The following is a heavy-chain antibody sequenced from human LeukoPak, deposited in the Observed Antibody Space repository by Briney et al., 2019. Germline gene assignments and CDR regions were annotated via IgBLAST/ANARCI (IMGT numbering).Heavy chain of an antibody. CDR1: GGSISSSSYY. Sequence: SETLSLTCTVSGGSISSSSYYWGWIRQPPGKGLEWIGSIYYSGSTYYNPSLKSRVAISVDTSKNQFSLKLSSVTAADTAVYYCARVHVGGRYSGYDQYYYYYYYMDVWGKGTTVTVSS. V-gene: IGHV4-39*07. CDR2: IYYSGST. CDR3: ARVHVGGRYSGYDQYYYYYYYMDV. D-gene: IGHD5-12*01. J-gene: IGHJ6*03.